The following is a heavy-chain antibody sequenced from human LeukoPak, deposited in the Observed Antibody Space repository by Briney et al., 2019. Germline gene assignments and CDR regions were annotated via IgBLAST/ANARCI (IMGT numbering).Heavy chain of an antibody. CDR3: ARNDHDILTGYSI. Sequence: GGSLRLSCAASGFTVSSNYMSWVRQAPGKGLEWVSVIYSGGSTYYADSVKGRFTISRDNSKNTLYLQMNSLRAEDTAVYYCARNDHDILTGYSIWGQGTLVTVSS. D-gene: IGHD3-9*01. J-gene: IGHJ4*02. CDR1: GFTVSSNY. V-gene: IGHV3-53*01. CDR2: IYSGGST.